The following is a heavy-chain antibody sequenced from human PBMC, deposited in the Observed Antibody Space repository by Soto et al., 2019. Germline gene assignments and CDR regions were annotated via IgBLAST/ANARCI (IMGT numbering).Heavy chain of an antibody. J-gene: IGHJ6*02. CDR1: GFTFKDYC. CDR2: ITWTGERT. Sequence: GGSLRLSGAGSGFTFKDYCIHWVRQVPWKGLEWVSLITWTGERTYYADSVKGRFTISRDKGKNYLYLQMDGLTAEDSAFYFCATGLDVGHDDYGMDVWGQGTTVTFSS. V-gene: IGHV3-43*01. D-gene: IGHD1-1*01. CDR3: ATGLDVGHDDYGMDV.